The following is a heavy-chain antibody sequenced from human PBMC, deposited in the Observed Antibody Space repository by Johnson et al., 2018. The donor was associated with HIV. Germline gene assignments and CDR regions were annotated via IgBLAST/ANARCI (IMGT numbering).Heavy chain of an antibody. Sequence: QVRLVESGGGVVQPGRSLRLSCTASGFTFSTYAMHWVRRAPGKGLEWVAFISYDGNNKYYADSVTGRFTFSRDNSKNTLYLQMNSLRAEDTAVYFCAKVRSGYTEIDAFDIWGQGTMVTVSS. J-gene: IGHJ3*02. D-gene: IGHD3-22*01. CDR2: ISYDGNNK. V-gene: IGHV3-30*18. CDR1: GFTFSTYA. CDR3: AKVRSGYTEIDAFDI.